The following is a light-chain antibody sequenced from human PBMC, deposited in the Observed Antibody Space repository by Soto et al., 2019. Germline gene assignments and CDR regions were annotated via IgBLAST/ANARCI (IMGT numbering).Light chain of an antibody. V-gene: IGLV2-14*01. CDR2: DVS. J-gene: IGLJ3*02. CDR3: SSFTSSSTGV. CDR1: SSDVGGYNY. Sequence: QSVLTQPDSVSGSPGQAITISCTGTSSDVGGYNYVSWYQQHPGKAPNLMIYDVSNQPSGVSNRFSGSKSGNTASLTISGLQAENEADYYCSSFTSSSTGVFGGGTKLTVL.